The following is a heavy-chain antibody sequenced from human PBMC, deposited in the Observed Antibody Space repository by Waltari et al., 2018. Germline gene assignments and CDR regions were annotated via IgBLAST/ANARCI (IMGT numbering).Heavy chain of an antibody. CDR3: ARGESGADSDYFDS. CDR2: VIPTLAIP. J-gene: IGHJ4*02. Sequence: YSSNWVRLARRQAVKWIRMVIPTLAIPYFAQKFQCRFPITADESTSTASLELSSLRSEDTALYYFARGESGADSDYFDSWGQGTLVTVSS. CDR1: YS. D-gene: IGHD1-26*01. V-gene: IGHV1-69*04.